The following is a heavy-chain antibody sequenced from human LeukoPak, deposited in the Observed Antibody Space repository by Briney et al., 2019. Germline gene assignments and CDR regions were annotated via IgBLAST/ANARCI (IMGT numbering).Heavy chain of an antibody. Sequence: GGSLRLSCAASGFTVSSNYMSWVRQAPGKGLEWVSVIYSGGSTYYADSVKGRFTISRDNSKNTLYLQMNSLRAEDTAVYYCAKDREYQLRSNWRRSVVPFDYWGQGTLVTVSS. J-gene: IGHJ4*02. CDR1: GFTVSSNY. D-gene: IGHD2-2*01. CDR3: AKDREYQLRSNWRRSVVPFDY. CDR2: IYSGGST. V-gene: IGHV3-53*05.